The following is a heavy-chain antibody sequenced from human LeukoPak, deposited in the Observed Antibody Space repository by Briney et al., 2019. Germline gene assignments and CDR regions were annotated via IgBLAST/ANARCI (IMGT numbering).Heavy chain of an antibody. CDR2: ISSSSSYI. V-gene: IGHV3-21*01. D-gene: IGHD6-25*01. Sequence: PGGSLRLPCAASALTFSSYSMHWVRQAPVKGLEWVSSISSSSSYIYYTDSVKGRFTISRDNAKNSLYLQMNSLTAEDTAVYYCARGPPWYFDLWGRGTLVTVSS. CDR3: ARGPPWYFDL. J-gene: IGHJ2*01. CDR1: ALTFSSYS.